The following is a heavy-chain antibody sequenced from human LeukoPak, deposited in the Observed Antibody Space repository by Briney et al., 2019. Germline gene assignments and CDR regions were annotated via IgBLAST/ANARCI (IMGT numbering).Heavy chain of an antibody. CDR1: GFTFSGYY. CDR2: ISSDGSIV. D-gene: IGHD5/OR15-5a*01. Sequence: GGSLRLSCAASGFTFSGYYMSWMRQAPGKGLEWISYISSDGSIVYYADSVKGRFTISRDNAKSLLYLQMDTVRAEDTAVYCVRVPYWGQGSLVIVSS. CDR3: RVPY. J-gene: IGHJ4*02. V-gene: IGHV3-11*01.